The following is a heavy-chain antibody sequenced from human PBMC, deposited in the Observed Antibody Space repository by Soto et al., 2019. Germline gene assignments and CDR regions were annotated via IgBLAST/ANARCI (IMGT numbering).Heavy chain of an antibody. CDR3: ARGKGTHKF. D-gene: IGHD3-10*01. CDR2: IYFNGTA. V-gene: IGHV4-59*01. CDR1: GVTLSGYY. J-gene: IGHJ4*02. Sequence: LSLTCTVSGVTLSGYYWSWIRQTPGKTLEWIGCIYFNGTANYNPSLKSRVTISLDMSNNQFSLKLRSLTATDTAIYYCARGKGTHKFWGRGTLVTVSS.